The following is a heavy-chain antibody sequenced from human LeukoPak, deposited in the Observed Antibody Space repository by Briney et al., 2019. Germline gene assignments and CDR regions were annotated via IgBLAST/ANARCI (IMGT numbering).Heavy chain of an antibody. CDR3: ARGLPGIAAAGTSRYYYYYYMDV. Sequence: PSETLSPTCAVYGGSFSGYYWSWIRQPPGKGLEWIGEINHSGSTNYNPSLKSRVTISVDTSKNQFSLKLSSVTAADTAVYYCARGLPGIAAAGTSRYYYYYYMDVWGKGTTVTVSS. V-gene: IGHV4-34*01. CDR1: GGSFSGYY. J-gene: IGHJ6*03. D-gene: IGHD6-13*01. CDR2: INHSGST.